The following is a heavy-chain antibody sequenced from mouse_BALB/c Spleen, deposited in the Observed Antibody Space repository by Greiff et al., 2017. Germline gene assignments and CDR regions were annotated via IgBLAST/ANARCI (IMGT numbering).Heavy chain of an antibody. CDR3: AREGGKAWFAY. J-gene: IGHJ3*01. CDR1: GFTFSDYY. CDR2: ISDGGSYT. V-gene: IGHV5-4*02. Sequence: EVQRVESGGGLVKPGGSLKLSCAASGFTFSDYYMYWVRQTPEKRLEWVATISDGGSYTYYPDSVKGRFTISRDNAKNNLYLQMSSLKSEDTAMYYCAREGGKAWFAYWGQGTLVTVSA.